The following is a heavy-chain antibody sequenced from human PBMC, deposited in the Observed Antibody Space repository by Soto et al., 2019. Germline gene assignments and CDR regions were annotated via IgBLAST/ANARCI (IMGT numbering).Heavy chain of an antibody. CDR3: ARGRYYALFDY. CDR2: IYYSGST. Sequence: KTSETLSLTCTVSGGSISSGGYYWSWIRQHPGKGLEWIGYIYYSGSTYYNPSLKSRVTISVDTSKNQFSLKLSSVTAADTAVYYCARGRYYALFDYWGQGTLVTVSS. D-gene: IGHD3-10*01. J-gene: IGHJ4*02. V-gene: IGHV4-31*03. CDR1: GGSISSGGYY.